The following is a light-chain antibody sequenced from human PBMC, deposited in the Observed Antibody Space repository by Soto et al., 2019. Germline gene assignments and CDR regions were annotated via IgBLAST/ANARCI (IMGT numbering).Light chain of an antibody. V-gene: IGKV1-39*01. Sequence: HMIPPRSSLSASEAATLTSTGRACQRISSYLKWYQQKPGKDPKLLIYAASTLQSGVPSRFSGSGSGTELTLTISSLEPQDFAVYYCQQRSNWHTWTFGQGTKVDIK. CDR3: QQRSNWHTWT. J-gene: IGKJ1*01. CDR1: QRISSY. CDR2: AAS.